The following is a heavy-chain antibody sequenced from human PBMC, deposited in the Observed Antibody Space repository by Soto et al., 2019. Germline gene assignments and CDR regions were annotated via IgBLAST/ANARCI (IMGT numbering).Heavy chain of an antibody. CDR3: ARDGGYYGGNSGDFDY. Sequence: QVQLVQSGAEVKKPGSSVKVSCKASGGTFSSYAISWVRQAPGQGLEWVGGIIPIFGTANYAQKFQGRVTITADESTSTAYMELSSLRSEDTAVYYCARDGGYYGGNSGDFDYWGQGTLVTVSS. D-gene: IGHD4-17*01. J-gene: IGHJ4*02. CDR1: GGTFSSYA. V-gene: IGHV1-69*01. CDR2: IIPIFGTA.